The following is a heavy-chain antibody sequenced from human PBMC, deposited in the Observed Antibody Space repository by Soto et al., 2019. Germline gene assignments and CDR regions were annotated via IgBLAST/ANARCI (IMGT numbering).Heavy chain of an antibody. Sequence: SETLSLTCTVSGDSVSSGSYYGSWILHPPGKGLEWIGYIYYSVSTRYNPSLKSRVTISVDTSKNQLSLKLSSVTAADTAVYYCARDREMATIGAFDVWGQGTMVTVSS. V-gene: IGHV4-61*01. D-gene: IGHD5-12*01. J-gene: IGHJ3*01. CDR3: ARDREMATIGAFDV. CDR2: IYYSVST. CDR1: GDSVSSGSYY.